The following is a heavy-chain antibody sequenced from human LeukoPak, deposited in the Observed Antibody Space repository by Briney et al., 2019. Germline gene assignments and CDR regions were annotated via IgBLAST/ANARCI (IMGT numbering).Heavy chain of an antibody. CDR2: INSDGSST. J-gene: IGHJ4*02. D-gene: IGHD1-1*01. CDR3: ATDEAATGRLDY. Sequence: QPGGSLRLSXAASGFNFRNYWMHWVRQSPGKGLVWVSRINSDGSSTSYADSVKGRFTISRDNAENTLYLQINSLRAEDTAVYYCATDEAATGRLDYWGQGTLVTDSS. CDR1: GFNFRNYW. V-gene: IGHV3-74*01.